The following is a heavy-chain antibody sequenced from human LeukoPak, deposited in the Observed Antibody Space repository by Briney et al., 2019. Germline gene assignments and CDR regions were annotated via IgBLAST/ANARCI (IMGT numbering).Heavy chain of an antibody. V-gene: IGHV3-30*03. Sequence: PGGSLRLSCAASGFTFSSYGMHWVRQAPGKGLEWVAVISYDGSNKYYADSVKGRFTISRDNSKNTLYLQMNSLRAEDTAVYYCARDWARGVAATLAPSDYWGQGTLVTVSS. CDR2: ISYDGSNK. D-gene: IGHD2-15*01. CDR1: GFTFSSYG. J-gene: IGHJ4*02. CDR3: ARDWARGVAATLAPSDY.